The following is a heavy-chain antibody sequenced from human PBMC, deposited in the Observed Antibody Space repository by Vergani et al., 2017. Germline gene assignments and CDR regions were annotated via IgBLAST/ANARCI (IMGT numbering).Heavy chain of an antibody. V-gene: IGHV1-2*04. D-gene: IGHD2-15*01. CDR3: AGGGDIVVGVAATLVDY. J-gene: IGHJ4*02. Sequence: QVQLVQSGAEVKKPGASVKVSCKASGYTFTGYYMHWVRQAPGQGLEWMGWINPNSGGTNYAQKFQGWVTMTRDTSISTAYMELSRLRSDDTAVYYCAGGGDIVVGVAATLVDYWGQGTLVTVSS. CDR1: GYTFTGYY. CDR2: INPNSGGT.